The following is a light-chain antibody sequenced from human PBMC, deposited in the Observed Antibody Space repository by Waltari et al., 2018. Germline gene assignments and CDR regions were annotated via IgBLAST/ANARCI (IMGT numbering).Light chain of an antibody. V-gene: IGKV3-20*01. Sequence: EIVFTQSPGTLSLSPGERATLSCRASQTVIANYLAWFRQRPGQAPRLLVYDASRRATGIPDRFSGSGSGTDFTLTISRLEPEDFAVYYCQQYGKSPWTFGQGTKVEIK. CDR1: QTVIANY. J-gene: IGKJ1*01. CDR3: QQYGKSPWT. CDR2: DAS.